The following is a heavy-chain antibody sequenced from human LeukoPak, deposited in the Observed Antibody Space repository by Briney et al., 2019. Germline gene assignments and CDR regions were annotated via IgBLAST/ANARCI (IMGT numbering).Heavy chain of an antibody. CDR3: ARTYDYIWGSFRSHSFDS. V-gene: IGHV4-39*01. D-gene: IGHD3-16*02. CDR1: GGSISSNNYY. Sequence: SETLSLTCTVSGGSISSNNYYWGWIRQPPGKGLEWIGSLYYSGSAYYNPSLKSRVTISVDASKNQFSLKLSSVTAADTGVYYCARTYDYIWGSFRSHSFDSWGQGTLVTVSS. J-gene: IGHJ4*02. CDR2: LYYSGSA.